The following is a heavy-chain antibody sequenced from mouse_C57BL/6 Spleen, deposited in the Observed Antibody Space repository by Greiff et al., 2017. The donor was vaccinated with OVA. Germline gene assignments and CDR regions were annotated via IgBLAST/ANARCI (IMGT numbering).Heavy chain of an antibody. V-gene: IGHV14-2*01. D-gene: IGHD2-2*01. CDR2: IDPEDGET. Sequence: DVKLQESGAELVKPGASVKLSCTASGFNIKDYYMHWVKQRTEQGLEWIGRIDPEDGETKYAPKFQGKATITADTSSNTAYLQLSSLTSEDTAVYYCARSMVTGRGYYYAMDYWGQGTSVTVSS. CDR1: GFNIKDYY. CDR3: ARSMVTGRGYYYAMDY. J-gene: IGHJ4*01.